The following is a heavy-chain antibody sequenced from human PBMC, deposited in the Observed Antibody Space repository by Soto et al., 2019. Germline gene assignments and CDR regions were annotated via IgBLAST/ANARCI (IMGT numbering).Heavy chain of an antibody. J-gene: IGHJ3*02. Sequence: SETLSLTCTVSGGSISSGGYYWSWIRQHPGKGLEWIGYIYYSGSTYYNPSLKSRVTISVDTSKNQFSLKLSSVTAADTAVYYCAICGVARLWYAFDIWGQGTMVTL. CDR1: GGSISSGGYY. CDR3: AICGVARLWYAFDI. V-gene: IGHV4-31*03. CDR2: IYYSGST. D-gene: IGHD2-21*01.